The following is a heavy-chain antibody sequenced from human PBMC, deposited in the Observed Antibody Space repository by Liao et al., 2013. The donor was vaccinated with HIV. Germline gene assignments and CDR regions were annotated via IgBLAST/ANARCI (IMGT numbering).Heavy chain of an antibody. CDR2: IYTSGST. Sequence: QLQLQESGPGLVKPSETLSLTCTVSGGSISSSSYYWSWIRQPAGKGLEWIGRIYTSGSTNYNPSLKSRVTISVDTSKNQFSLKLSSVTAADTAVYYCARDMDDYGDYASDYWGQGTLVTVSS. CDR3: ARDMDDYGDYASDY. D-gene: IGHD4-17*01. CDR1: GGSISSSSYY. V-gene: IGHV4-61*02. J-gene: IGHJ4*02.